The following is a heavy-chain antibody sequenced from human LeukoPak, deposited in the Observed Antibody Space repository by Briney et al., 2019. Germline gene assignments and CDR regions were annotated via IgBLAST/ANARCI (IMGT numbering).Heavy chain of an antibody. V-gene: IGHV1-46*03. J-gene: IGHJ6*03. Sequence: WASVKVSCKASGYTFTSYYMHWVRQAPGQGLEWMGIINPSGGSTSYAQKFQGRVTMTRDTSTSTVYMELSSLRSEDTAVYYCARANLPDIVVFGDYSYYMDVWGKGTTVTVSS. D-gene: IGHD2-2*01. CDR1: GYTFTSYY. CDR2: INPSGGST. CDR3: ARANLPDIVVFGDYSYYMDV.